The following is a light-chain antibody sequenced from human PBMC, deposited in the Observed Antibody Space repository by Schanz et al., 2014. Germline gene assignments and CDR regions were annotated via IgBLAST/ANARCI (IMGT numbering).Light chain of an antibody. Sequence: EIVMTQSPATLSVSPGERVTLSCRASQSVSSNLAWYQQKPGQAPRLLIYGASSRATGIPDRFSGSGSGTDFTLTISSLQSEDVATYYCQKYNSAQWTFGQGTKVEIK. CDR1: QSVSSN. J-gene: IGKJ1*01. V-gene: IGKV3D-15*01. CDR3: QKYNSAQWT. CDR2: GAS.